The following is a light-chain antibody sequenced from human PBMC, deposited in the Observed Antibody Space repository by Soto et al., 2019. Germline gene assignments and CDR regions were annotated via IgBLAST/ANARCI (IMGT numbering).Light chain of an antibody. CDR3: QQYYSTPFT. J-gene: IGKJ3*01. CDR2: WAS. CDR1: QSVLYNKNY. Sequence: DIVMTQSPDSLAVSLGERATINCKSSQSVLYNKNYLAWYQQKPGQPPKLLIYWASTRESGVPDRFSGSGSGTDFTLTISSLQAEDVAVYYCQQYYSTPFTFGPGAKVDIK. V-gene: IGKV4-1*01.